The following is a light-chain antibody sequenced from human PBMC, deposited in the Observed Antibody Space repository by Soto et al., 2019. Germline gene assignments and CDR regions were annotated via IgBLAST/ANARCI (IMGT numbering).Light chain of an antibody. CDR2: GAS. Sequence: IVITQSPATLSVSPEERATLSCRASQSVSSNLAWYQQKPGQAPRLLIYGASTTATGIPARFSGSGSGTEFTRTSSSLQSEDFAVSYGQQYNNWPPGVTFGPGTKVDIK. CDR1: QSVSSN. V-gene: IGKV3-15*01. J-gene: IGKJ3*01. CDR3: QQYNNWPPGVT.